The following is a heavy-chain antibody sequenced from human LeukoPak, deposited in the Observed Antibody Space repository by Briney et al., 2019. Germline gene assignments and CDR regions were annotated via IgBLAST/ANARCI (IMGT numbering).Heavy chain of an antibody. CDR2: IIPIFGTA. V-gene: IGHV1-69*05. Sequence: GASVKVSCKASGGTFSSYAISWVRQAPGQGLEWMGGIIPIFGTANYAQKFQGRVTITTDESTGTAYMELSSLRSEDTAVYYCARALWSYDYGDYDFDYWGQGTLVTVSS. D-gene: IGHD4-17*01. CDR1: GGTFSSYA. J-gene: IGHJ4*02. CDR3: ARALWSYDYGDYDFDY.